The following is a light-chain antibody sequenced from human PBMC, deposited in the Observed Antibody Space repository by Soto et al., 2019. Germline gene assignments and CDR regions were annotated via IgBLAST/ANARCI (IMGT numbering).Light chain of an antibody. CDR1: SSDVGGYNY. Sequence: QSALTQPASVSGSPRQSITISCTGTSSDVGGYNYVPWYQQHPGKAPKLMIYEVSNRPSGVSNRFSGSKSGNTASLTISGLQAEDEADYYCSSYTSSSTLVFGGGTKLTVL. J-gene: IGLJ2*01. CDR3: SSYTSSSTLV. CDR2: EVS. V-gene: IGLV2-14*01.